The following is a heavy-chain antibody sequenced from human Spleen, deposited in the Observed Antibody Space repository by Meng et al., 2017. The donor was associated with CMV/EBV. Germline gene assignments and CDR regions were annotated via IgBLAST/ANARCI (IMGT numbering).Heavy chain of an antibody. CDR2: IYYSGST. CDR3: ARKTTGTTDDTFDI. V-gene: IGHV4-61*01. Sequence: GSLRLSCTVSGGSVSSGSYYWSWIRQPPGKGLEWIGYIYYSGSTNYNPSLKSRVTISVDTSKNQFSLKLSSVTAADTAVYYCARKTTGTTDDTFDIWGQGTMVTVSS. D-gene: IGHD1-1*01. CDR1: GGSVSSGSYY. J-gene: IGHJ3*02.